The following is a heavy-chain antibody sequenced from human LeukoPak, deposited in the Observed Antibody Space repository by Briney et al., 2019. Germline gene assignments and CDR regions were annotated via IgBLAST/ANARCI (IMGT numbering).Heavy chain of an antibody. J-gene: IGHJ4*02. V-gene: IGHV1-18*01. CDR3: ARGPAGMPTIYLDY. Sequence: ASVKVSCKASGYTFTSYGISWVRQAPGQGLQWMGWISAYNGNTNYAQKLQGRVTMTTDTSTSTAYMELRSLRSDDTAVYYCARGPAGMPTIYLDYWGQGTLVTVSS. CDR2: ISAYNGNT. D-gene: IGHD5-24*01. CDR1: GYTFTSYG.